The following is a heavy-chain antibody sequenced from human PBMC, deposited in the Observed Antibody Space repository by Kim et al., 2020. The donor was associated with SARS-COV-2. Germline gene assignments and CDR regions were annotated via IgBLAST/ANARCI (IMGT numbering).Heavy chain of an antibody. D-gene: IGHD6-19*01. CDR3: VRGQQWLIKN. CDR1: GFTFDEYT. V-gene: IGHV3-43*01. CDR2: SSINGGEI. J-gene: IGHJ4*02. Sequence: GGSLRLSCAASGFTFDEYTIQSLRQAPGKLLEGVSISSINGGEIKYADAVKGRFTISRDNSKKSVYLQMNSLRSEDTALYYCVRGQQWLIKNWGQGTQVTVSS.